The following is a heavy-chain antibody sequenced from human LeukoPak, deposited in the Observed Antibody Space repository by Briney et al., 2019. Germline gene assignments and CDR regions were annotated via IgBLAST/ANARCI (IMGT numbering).Heavy chain of an antibody. CDR1: DGSFSGYY. CDR2: INHSGST. CDR3: ARGSGYYKLDWFDP. Sequence: SETLSLTCAVYDGSFSGYYWSWIRQPPGKGLEWIGEINHSGSTNYNPSLKSRVTISIDSSKNQFSLKLSSVTAADTAVYYCARGSGYYKLDWFDPWGQGTLVTVSS. J-gene: IGHJ5*02. D-gene: IGHD3-3*01. V-gene: IGHV4-34*01.